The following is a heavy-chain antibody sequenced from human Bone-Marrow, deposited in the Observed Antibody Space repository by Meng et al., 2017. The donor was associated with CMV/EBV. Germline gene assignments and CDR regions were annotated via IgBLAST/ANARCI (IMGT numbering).Heavy chain of an antibody. D-gene: IGHD3-3*01. CDR1: GFTFDDYT. V-gene: IGHV3-30*02. J-gene: IGHJ4*02. CDR2: IRYDGSNN. Sequence: GGSLRLSCAASGFTFDDYTMHWVRQAPGKGLEWVAFIRYDGSNNYYADSVKGRFTISRDNSKNTLYLQMNSLRAEDTAVYHCAKTYYDFRSGYKGPFDYWAQGTLVTVSS. CDR3: AKTYYDFRSGYKGPFDY.